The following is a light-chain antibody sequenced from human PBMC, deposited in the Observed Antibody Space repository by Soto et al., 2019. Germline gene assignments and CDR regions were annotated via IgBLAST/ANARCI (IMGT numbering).Light chain of an antibody. Sequence: EIVSPQSAVALSVSRVDRATLSCRASQSVSSDLAWYHQKPGQAPRLLIYGASTRATGIPARFSGSGSGTEFTLTINSLQTDDFAVYYCRQDNDWPRTFDQGTKVDIK. J-gene: IGKJ1*01. V-gene: IGKV3-15*01. CDR2: GAS. CDR3: RQDNDWPRT. CDR1: QSVSSD.